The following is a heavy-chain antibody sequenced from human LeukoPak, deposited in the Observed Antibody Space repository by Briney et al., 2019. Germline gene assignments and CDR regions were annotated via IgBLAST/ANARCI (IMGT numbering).Heavy chain of an antibody. CDR1: GFTFSSYW. V-gene: IGHV3-7*01. CDR3: ARSPKYYYGSGSYIGPIDY. D-gene: IGHD3-10*01. CDR2: IKQDGSEK. Sequence: GGSLRLSCAASGFTFSSYWMSWVRQAPGKGLEWVANIKQDGSEKYYVDSVKGRFTISRDNGKNSLYLQMNSLRAEDTAVYYCARSPKYYYGSGSYIGPIDYWGQGTLVTVSS. J-gene: IGHJ4*02.